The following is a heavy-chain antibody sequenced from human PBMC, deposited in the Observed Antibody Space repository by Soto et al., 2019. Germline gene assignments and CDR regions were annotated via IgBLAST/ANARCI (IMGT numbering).Heavy chain of an antibody. Sequence: EVQVVESGGGLVQPGGSLRLSCATSGITVSSVYMSWVRQAPGKGPEWVSVIYTGGNTYYADSVKGRFTVSRDNSKNTVYLHMNSLSAKDTAVYCCARARFPSGRGMPGEAYGFDIWGQGTTVTVSS. CDR2: IYTGGNT. CDR1: GITVSSVY. CDR3: ARARFPSGRGMPGEAYGFDI. V-gene: IGHV3-66*01. J-gene: IGHJ3*02. D-gene: IGHD3-10*01.